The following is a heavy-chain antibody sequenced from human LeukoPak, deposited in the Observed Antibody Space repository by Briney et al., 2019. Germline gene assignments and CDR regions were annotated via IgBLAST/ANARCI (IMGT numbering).Heavy chain of an antibody. Sequence: ASVKVSCKASGYTFTSYAMNWVRQAPGQGLEWMGWINTNTGNPTYAQGFTGRFAFSLDTSVSTAYLQISSLKASDTAMYYCAIFDFLFGEINNNWFDPWGQGTLVTVSS. V-gene: IGHV7-4-1*02. CDR2: INTNTGNP. CDR3: AIFDFLFGEINNNWFDP. CDR1: GYTFTSYA. D-gene: IGHD3-16*01. J-gene: IGHJ5*02.